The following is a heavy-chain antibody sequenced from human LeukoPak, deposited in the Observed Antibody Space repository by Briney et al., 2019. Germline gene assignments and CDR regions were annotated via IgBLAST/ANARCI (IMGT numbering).Heavy chain of an antibody. V-gene: IGHV4-34*01. CDR1: GGSFSGYY. CDR3: ARGPTRDDVFDI. J-gene: IGHJ3*02. CDR2: INHSGST. Sequence: SETLSLTCAVYGGSFSGYYWSWIRQPPGKGLEWIGEINHSGSTNYNPSLKSRVTISVDTSKNQFSLKLSSVTAADTAVYYCARGPTRDDVFDIWGQGTMVTVSS.